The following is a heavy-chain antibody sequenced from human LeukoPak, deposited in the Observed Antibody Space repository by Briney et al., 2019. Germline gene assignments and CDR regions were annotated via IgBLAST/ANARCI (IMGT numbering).Heavy chain of an antibody. D-gene: IGHD3-22*01. CDR1: GFTFTSSA. V-gene: IGHV1-58*02. Sequence: GSSVKVSCKASGFTFTSSAMQWVRQARGQRLEWRGWIVVGSRNTNYAQKFQERVTITRDMSTSTAYMELSSLRSEDTAVYYCAAEWDDSRYRAFDIWGQGTMVTVSS. CDR3: AAEWDDSRYRAFDI. J-gene: IGHJ3*02. CDR2: IVVGSRNT.